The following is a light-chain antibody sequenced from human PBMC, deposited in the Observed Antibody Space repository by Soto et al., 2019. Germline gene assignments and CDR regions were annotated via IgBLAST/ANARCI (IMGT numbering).Light chain of an antibody. V-gene: IGKV3-20*01. CDR3: QQYGRSWWT. CDR1: QSVSSSY. CDR2: GAS. Sequence: EIVLTQSPGTLSLSPGERATLSCRTSQSVSSSYLAWYQQKPGQAPRLLIYGASSRATGIPDRFSGRGSGTDFTLTSSRLEPEDFAVYYCQQYGRSWWTFGQGTKVEIK. J-gene: IGKJ1*01.